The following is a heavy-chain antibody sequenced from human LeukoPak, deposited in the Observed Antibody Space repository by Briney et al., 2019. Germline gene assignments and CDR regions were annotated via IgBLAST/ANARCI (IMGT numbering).Heavy chain of an antibody. CDR3: ATPLTMVRGARYYYGMDV. V-gene: IGHV3-23*01. CDR2: ISGSGGST. Sequence: GGSLRLSCAASGFTFSSYAMSWVRQAPGKGLEWVSAISGSGGSTYYADSVKGRFTISRDNSKNTLYLQMNSLRAGDTAVYYCATPLTMVRGARYYYGMDVWGQGTTVTVSS. D-gene: IGHD3-10*01. CDR1: GFTFSSYA. J-gene: IGHJ6*02.